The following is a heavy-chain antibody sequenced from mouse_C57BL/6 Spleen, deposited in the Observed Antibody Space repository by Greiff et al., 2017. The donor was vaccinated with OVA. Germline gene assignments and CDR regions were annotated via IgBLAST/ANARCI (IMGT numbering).Heavy chain of an antibody. CDR3: ARDPIYYDYDEFAY. CDR1: GYSITSGYY. J-gene: IGHJ3*01. Sequence: EVHLVESGPGLVKPSQSLSLTCSVTGYSITSGYYWNWIRQFPGNKLEWMGYISYDGSNNYNPSLKNRISITRDTSKNQFFLKLNSVTTEDTATYYCARDPIYYDYDEFAYWGQVTLVTVSA. D-gene: IGHD2-4*01. V-gene: IGHV3-6*01. CDR2: ISYDGSN.